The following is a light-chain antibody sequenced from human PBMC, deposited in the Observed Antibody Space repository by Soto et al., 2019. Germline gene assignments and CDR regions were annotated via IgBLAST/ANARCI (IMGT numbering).Light chain of an antibody. CDR2: DVS. CDR3: SSYTSTNTVV. J-gene: IGLJ2*01. Sequence: QPASVSGSPGQSITISCTGASSDGSDYNYVSWYQQHPGKAPKLMIYDVSYRPSGVSNRFSGSKSGNTASLTISGLQAEDEAYYYCSSYTSTNTVVFGGGTKVTVL. CDR1: SSDGSDYNY. V-gene: IGLV2-14*03.